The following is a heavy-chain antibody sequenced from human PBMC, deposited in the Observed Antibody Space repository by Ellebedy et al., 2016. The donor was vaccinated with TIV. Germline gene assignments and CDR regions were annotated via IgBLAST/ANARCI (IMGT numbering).Heavy chain of an antibody. CDR1: GGSFSGYY. J-gene: IGHJ3*02. D-gene: IGHD6-19*01. V-gene: IGHV4-34*01. CDR2: INHSGST. Sequence: SETLSLTCAVYGGSFSGYYWSWIRQPPGKGLEWIGEINHSGSTNYNPSLKSRVTISVDTSKNQFSLKLSSVTAADTAVYYCARDSKKGWAFDIWGQGTMVTVSS. CDR3: ARDSKKGWAFDI.